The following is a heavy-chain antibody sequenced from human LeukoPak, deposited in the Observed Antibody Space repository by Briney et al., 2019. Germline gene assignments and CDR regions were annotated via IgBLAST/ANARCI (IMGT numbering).Heavy chain of an antibody. J-gene: IGHJ6*02. D-gene: IGHD5-18*01. CDR1: GGSISSGGYY. CDR3: ARARRIQPAMDV. CDR2: IYYSGST. Sequence: SETLSLTCTVSGGSISSGGYYWSWIRQHPGKGLGWIGYIYYSGSTYYNPSLKSRVTISVDTSKNQFSLKLSSVTAADTAVYYCARARRIQPAMDVWGQGTTVTVSS. V-gene: IGHV4-31*03.